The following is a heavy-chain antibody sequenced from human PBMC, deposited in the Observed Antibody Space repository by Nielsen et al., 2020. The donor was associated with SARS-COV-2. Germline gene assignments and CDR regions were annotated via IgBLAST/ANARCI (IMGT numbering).Heavy chain of an antibody. CDR3: TTDWLGYCSSTSCAADY. Sequence: GESLKISCAASGFTFSNAWMSWVRQAPGKGLEWVGRIKSKTDGGTTDYAAPVKGRFTISRDDSKNTLYLQMNSLKTEDTAVYYCTTDWLGYCSSTSCAADYWGQGTLVTVSS. CDR1: GFTFSNAW. CDR2: IKSKTDGGTT. D-gene: IGHD2-2*01. J-gene: IGHJ4*02. V-gene: IGHV3-15*01.